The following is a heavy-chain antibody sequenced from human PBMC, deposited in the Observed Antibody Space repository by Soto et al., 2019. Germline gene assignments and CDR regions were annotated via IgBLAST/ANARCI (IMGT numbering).Heavy chain of an antibody. CDR1: GGSMNNNY. V-gene: IGHV4-59*01. CDR3: ARGGDNSPWYYSL. Sequence: SETLSLTCTVSGGSMNNNYWSWIRQPPGRGLEWIGYIFSNGRTNYNPSLESRVTISVDTSRNQLSLKLTSVTAADTAVYYCARGGDNSPWYYSLWGQGTLVTVSS. J-gene: IGHJ4*02. D-gene: IGHD3-16*01. CDR2: IFSNGRT.